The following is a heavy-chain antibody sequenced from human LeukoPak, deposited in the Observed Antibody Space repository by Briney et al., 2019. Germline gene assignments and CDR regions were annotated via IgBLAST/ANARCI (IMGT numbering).Heavy chain of an antibody. D-gene: IGHD5-18*01. CDR1: GFTFSSYG. V-gene: IGHV3-33*06. CDR3: AKDAAMVYFDY. Sequence: GGSLRLSCAASGFTFSSYGMHWVRQAPGKGLEWVAVIWYDGSNKYYADSVKGRFTISRDNSKNTLYLQMNSLRAEDTAVYYCAKDAAMVYFDYWGQGTLVAVSS. CDR2: IWYDGSNK. J-gene: IGHJ4*02.